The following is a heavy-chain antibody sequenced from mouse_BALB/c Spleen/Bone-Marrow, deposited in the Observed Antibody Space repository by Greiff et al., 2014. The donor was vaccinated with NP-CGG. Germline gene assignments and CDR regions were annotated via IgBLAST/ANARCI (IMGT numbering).Heavy chain of an antibody. J-gene: IGHJ3*01. CDR1: GYTFTDYI. Sequence: SGPELVRPGASVKMSCRASGYTFTDYIICWVKQRVGQGLEWIGEIYPGTGSTYYNEKFKGKATLTADKSSNIAYMQLSSLTSEGSAVYFCARRKNVWFAYWGQGTLVTVSA. CDR3: ARRKNVWFAY. V-gene: IGHV1-77*01. CDR2: IYPGTGST.